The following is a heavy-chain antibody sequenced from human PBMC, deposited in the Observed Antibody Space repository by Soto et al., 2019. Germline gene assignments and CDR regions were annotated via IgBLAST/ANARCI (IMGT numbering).Heavy chain of an antibody. J-gene: IGHJ3*02. CDR3: AGKMRPRGSYAFDI. D-gene: IGHD3-10*01. V-gene: IGHV3-48*01. Sequence: GGSLRLSCAASGFTFSSYSMNWVRQAPGKGLEWVSYISSSSSTIYYADSVKGRFTISRDNAKNSLYLQMNSLRAEDTAVYYCAGKMRPRGSYAFDIWGQGTMVTVSS. CDR2: ISSSSSTI. CDR1: GFTFSSYS.